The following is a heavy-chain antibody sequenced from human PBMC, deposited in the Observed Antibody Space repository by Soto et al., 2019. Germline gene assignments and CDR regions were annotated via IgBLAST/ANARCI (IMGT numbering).Heavy chain of an antibody. J-gene: IGHJ4*02. CDR3: VRSSLVVAAATREDY. D-gene: IGHD2-15*01. Sequence: EVQLVESGGGLVQPGGSLRLSCAASGFTFSSYCMHWLRQAPGKGLLWVSGINSDGSSTSYADSVKGRFTTSRDNANNTLYLQMNSLRAADTAVYYCVRSSLVVAAATREDYCGQGTLVTVSS. CDR1: GFTFSSYC. V-gene: IGHV3-74*01. CDR2: INSDGSST.